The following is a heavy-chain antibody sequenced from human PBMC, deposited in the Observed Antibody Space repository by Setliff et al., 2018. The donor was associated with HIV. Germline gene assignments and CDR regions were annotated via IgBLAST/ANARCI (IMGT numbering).Heavy chain of an antibody. J-gene: IGHJ6*02. D-gene: IGHD6-13*01. CDR2: ISAYNGNT. CDR3: ARDRKISAAGRPYYYYGMDV. V-gene: IGHV1-18*01. CDR1: GYTSTSYG. Sequence: ASVKVSCKASGYTSTSYGISWVRQAPGQGLEWMGWISAYNGNTNYAQKLQGRVTMTTDTSTSTAYMELRSLRSDDTAVYYCARDRKISAAGRPYYYYGMDVWGQGTTVTVSS.